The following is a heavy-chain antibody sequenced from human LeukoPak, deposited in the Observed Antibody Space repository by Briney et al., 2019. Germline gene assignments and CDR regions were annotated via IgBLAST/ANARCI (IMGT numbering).Heavy chain of an antibody. Sequence: SETLSLTCTVSGGSICSYCWNWIRQPPGRGLEWIGYFYYSGSTNYNPSLKSRVTISVDSSKNQFSLKLSSVTAADTAVYYCARLRYSYGGYYFDYWGQGTLVTVSS. V-gene: IGHV4-59*08. CDR2: FYYSGST. J-gene: IGHJ4*02. CDR3: ARLRYSYGGYYFDY. D-gene: IGHD5-18*01. CDR1: GGSICSYC.